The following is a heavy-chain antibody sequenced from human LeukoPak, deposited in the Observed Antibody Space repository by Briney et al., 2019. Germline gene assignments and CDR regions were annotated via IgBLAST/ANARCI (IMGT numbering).Heavy chain of an antibody. Sequence: PGGCLRLSCLPSGFSFSNYATHWVRHSPGKGPEYVSAISTIGGSTYYADSVKGRFTISRDNSKNTLYIQMSSLTAEDTSVYYCVKGWIQAVGNFCWGQGTLVTVSS. CDR3: VKGWIQAVGNFC. D-gene: IGHD5-18*01. V-gene: IGHV3-64D*06. CDR1: GFSFSNYA. CDR2: ISTIGGST. J-gene: IGHJ4*02.